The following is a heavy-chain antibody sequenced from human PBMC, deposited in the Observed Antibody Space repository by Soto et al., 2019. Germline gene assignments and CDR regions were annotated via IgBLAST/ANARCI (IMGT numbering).Heavy chain of an antibody. V-gene: IGHV4-59*12. CDR1: GGSISSYY. J-gene: IGHJ4*02. D-gene: IGHD1-26*01. CDR3: AKEVESGSYPHFDH. CDR2: IYYSGST. Sequence: SETLSLTCTVSGGSISSYYWSWIRQPPGKGLEWIGYIYYSGSTNYNPSLKSRVTISVDTSKNQFSLKLSSVTAADTAVYYCAKEVESGSYPHFDHWGQGTLVTVSS.